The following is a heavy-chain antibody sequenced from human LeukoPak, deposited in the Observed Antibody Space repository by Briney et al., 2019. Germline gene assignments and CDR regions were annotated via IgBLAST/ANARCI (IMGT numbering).Heavy chain of an antibody. D-gene: IGHD3-10*01. J-gene: IGHJ6*03. CDR3: ARDSRIRTASGSYVYYYMDV. Sequence: GGSLRLSCAASGFTVSSNYMSWDRQAPGKGLEWVSVIYSGGSTYYADSVKGRFTISRDNSKNTLYLQMNSLRAEDTAVYYCARDSRIRTASGSYVYYYMDVWGKGTTVTFFS. CDR2: IYSGGST. V-gene: IGHV3-66*02. CDR1: GFTVSSNY.